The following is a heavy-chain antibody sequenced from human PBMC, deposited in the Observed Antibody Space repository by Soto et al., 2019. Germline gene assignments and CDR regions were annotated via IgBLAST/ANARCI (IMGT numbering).Heavy chain of an antibody. D-gene: IGHD6-13*01. V-gene: IGHV3-30-3*01. Sequence: QVRLVESGGGVVQPGRSLRLSSAASGFTFSSYAMHWVRQAPGKGLEWVAVISYDGSNKYYADSVKGRFTISRDNSKNTLYLQMNSLRAEDTAVYYCARDRVYSSSWVDYWGQVTLVTASS. CDR2: ISYDGSNK. CDR3: ARDRVYSSSWVDY. CDR1: GFTFSSYA. J-gene: IGHJ4*02.